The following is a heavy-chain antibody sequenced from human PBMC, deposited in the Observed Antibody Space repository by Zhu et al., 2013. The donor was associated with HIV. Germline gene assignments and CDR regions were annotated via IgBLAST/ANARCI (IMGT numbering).Heavy chain of an antibody. CDR2: ISAYNGNT. CDR1: GYTFTSYG. Sequence: QVQLVQSGAEVKKPGASVKVSCKASGYTFTSYGISWVRQAPGQGLEWMGWISAYNGNTNYAQKLQGRVTMTTDTSTSTAYMELRSLRSDDTAVYYCARDTFLQRMTTVIEIDYWGQGTLVTVSS. D-gene: IGHD4-17*01. V-gene: IGHV1-18*04. CDR3: ARDTFLQRMTTVIEIDY. J-gene: IGHJ4*02.